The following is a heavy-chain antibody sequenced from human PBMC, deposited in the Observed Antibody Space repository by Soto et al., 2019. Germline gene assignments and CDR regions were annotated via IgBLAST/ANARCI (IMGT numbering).Heavy chain of an antibody. CDR2: ISGSGGST. J-gene: IGHJ4*02. D-gene: IGHD6-25*01. Sequence: GGSLRLSCAASGFTFSSYAMSWVRQAPGKGLEWVSAISGSGGSTYYADSVKGRFTVSRDNSKNTLYLQMNSLRAEDTAVYYCAKGLSIAAERMVAYWGQGTLVTVSS. CDR3: AKGLSIAAERMVAY. V-gene: IGHV3-23*01. CDR1: GFTFSSYA.